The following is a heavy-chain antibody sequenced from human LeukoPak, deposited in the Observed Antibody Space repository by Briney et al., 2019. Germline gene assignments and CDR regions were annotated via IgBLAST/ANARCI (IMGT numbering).Heavy chain of an antibody. J-gene: IGHJ4*02. CDR1: GFTFSSYS. CDR2: ISSSSSTI. CDR3: ARARLDY. Sequence: PGGSLRLSCAASGFTFSSYSMNWVRQAPGKGLGWVSYISSSSSTIYYADSVKGRFTISRDNAKNSLYLQMYSLRAEDTAVYYCARARLDYWGQGTLVTVSS. V-gene: IGHV3-48*04.